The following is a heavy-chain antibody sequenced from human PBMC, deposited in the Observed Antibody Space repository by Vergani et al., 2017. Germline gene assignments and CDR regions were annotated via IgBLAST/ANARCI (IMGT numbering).Heavy chain of an antibody. CDR1: GGPISSYY. CDR3: ARRSQSRYETYYYYGMDV. D-gene: IGHD5-12*01. Sequence: QVQLQESGPGLVKPSETLSLTCTVSGGPISSYYWSWIRQPPGKGLEWIGYIYYSGSTNYNPSLKSRFTISVDTSKNQFSLKLSSVTAADTAVYYCARRSQSRYETYYYYGMDVWGQGTTVTVSS. V-gene: IGHV4-59*01. CDR2: IYYSGST. J-gene: IGHJ6*02.